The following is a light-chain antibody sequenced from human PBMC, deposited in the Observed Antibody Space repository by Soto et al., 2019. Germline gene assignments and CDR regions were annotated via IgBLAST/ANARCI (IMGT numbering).Light chain of an antibody. V-gene: IGKV3-20*01. CDR1: QSVRSTY. J-gene: IGKJ5*01. CDR2: GAS. CDR3: QQYAGPPTT. Sequence: EIVLTQSPGTLSLSPGERATLSCRASQSVRSTYLAWYQQKHGQAPRLLIYGASSRATGIPDRFTGSGSGTDLTITISRLEPEDCAVYFCQQYAGPPTTFGQGTRLEIK.